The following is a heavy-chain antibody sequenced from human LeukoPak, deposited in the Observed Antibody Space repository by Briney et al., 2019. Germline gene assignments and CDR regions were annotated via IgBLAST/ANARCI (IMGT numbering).Heavy chain of an antibody. D-gene: IGHD4-17*01. CDR1: GGSFSGYY. CDR3: ARAAPYYGDDAFDI. CDR2: INHSGST. J-gene: IGHJ3*02. V-gene: IGHV4-34*01. Sequence: PSETLSLTCAVYGGSFSGYYWSWIRQPPGKGLEWIGEINHSGSTNYNPSLKSRVTISVDTSKNQFSLKLSSVTAADTAVHYCARAAPYYGDDAFDIWGQGTMVTVSS.